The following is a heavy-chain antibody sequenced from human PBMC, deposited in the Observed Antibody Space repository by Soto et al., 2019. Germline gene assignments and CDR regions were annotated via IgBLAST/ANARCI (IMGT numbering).Heavy chain of an antibody. CDR1: GGPFSGYY. J-gene: IGHJ6*02. Sequence: KPSETLSLTCAVYGGPFSGYYWSWIRQPPGKGLEWIGEINHSGSTNYNPSLKSRVTISVDTSKNQFSLKLSSVTAADTAVYYCARGRVYAFWSGYYRHGMDVWGQGTTVTVSS. V-gene: IGHV4-34*01. CDR3: ARGRVYAFWSGYYRHGMDV. D-gene: IGHD3-3*01. CDR2: INHSGST.